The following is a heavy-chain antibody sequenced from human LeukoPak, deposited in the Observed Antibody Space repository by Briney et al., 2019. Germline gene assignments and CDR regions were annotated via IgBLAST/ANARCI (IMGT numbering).Heavy chain of an antibody. J-gene: IGHJ3*02. CDR1: GGSFSDYY. Sequence: SETLSLTCAVYGGSFSDYYWSWIRQPPGKGLEWIGEINHSGSTNYNPSLKSRVTISVDTSKNQFSLKLSSVTAADTAVYYCARGQRITMVRGVIDIWGQGTMVTVSS. CDR3: ARGQRITMVRGVIDI. D-gene: IGHD3-10*01. CDR2: INHSGST. V-gene: IGHV4-34*01.